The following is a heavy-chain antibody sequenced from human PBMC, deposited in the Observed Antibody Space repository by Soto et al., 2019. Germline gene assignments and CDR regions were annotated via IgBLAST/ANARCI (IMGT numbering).Heavy chain of an antibody. CDR2: IYYSGST. Sequence: SETLSLTCTVSGGSISSYYWSWIRQPPGKGLEWIGYIYYSGSTNYNPSLKSRVTISVDTSKNQFSLKLSSVTAADTAVYYCARYESDCSSTSCYSGPFDICCQGTMVTVSS. D-gene: IGHD2-2*01. V-gene: IGHV4-59*08. CDR3: ARYESDCSSTSCYSGPFDI. CDR1: GGSISSYY. J-gene: IGHJ3*02.